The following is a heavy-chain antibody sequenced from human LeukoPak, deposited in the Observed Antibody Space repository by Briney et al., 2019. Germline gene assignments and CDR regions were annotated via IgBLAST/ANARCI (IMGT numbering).Heavy chain of an antibody. CDR2: ISHDGGNE. V-gene: IGHV3-30*03. D-gene: IGHD6-19*01. Sequence: PGRALRLSCAASGFTFSSYGIHWVRQAPGKGLEWVAVISHDGGNEYYADSVKGRFTISRDNAKNSLSLQMNSLRADDTAVYYCARGSGGAFDIWGQGTVVTVSS. CDR1: GFTFSSYG. J-gene: IGHJ3*02. CDR3: ARGSGGAFDI.